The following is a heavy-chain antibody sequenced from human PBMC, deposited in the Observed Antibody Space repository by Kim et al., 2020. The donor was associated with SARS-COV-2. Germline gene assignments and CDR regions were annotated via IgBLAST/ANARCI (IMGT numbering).Heavy chain of an antibody. J-gene: IGHJ6*02. V-gene: IGHV1-24*01. Sequence: ASVKVSCKVSGYTLTELSMHWVRQAPGKGLEWMGGFDPEDGETIYAQKFQGRVTMTEDTSTDTAYMELSSLRSEDTAVYYCATEGYYDSSGRNYYYYGMDVWGQGTTVTVSS. CDR2: FDPEDGET. CDR1: GYTLTELS. D-gene: IGHD3-22*01. CDR3: ATEGYYDSSGRNYYYYGMDV.